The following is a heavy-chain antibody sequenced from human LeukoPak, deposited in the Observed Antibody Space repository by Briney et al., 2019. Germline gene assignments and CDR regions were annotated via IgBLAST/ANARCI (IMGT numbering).Heavy chain of an antibody. V-gene: IGHV3-23*01. D-gene: IGHD7-27*01. CDR2: ISGSGGST. CDR3: AKGLTGDAFDI. CDR1: GFTFSGSA. J-gene: IGHJ3*02. Sequence: GGSLRLSCAASGFTFSGSAMHWVRQASGKGLEWVSAISGSGGSTYYADSVKGRFTISRDNSKNTLYLQMNSLRAEDTAVYYCAKGLTGDAFDIWGQGTMVTVSS.